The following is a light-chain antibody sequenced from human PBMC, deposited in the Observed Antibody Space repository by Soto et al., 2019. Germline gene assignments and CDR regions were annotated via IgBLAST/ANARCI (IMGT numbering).Light chain of an antibody. CDR3: SSYTSSSTPYV. CDR2: EVS. J-gene: IGLJ1*01. CDR1: SSDVGGYNY. V-gene: IGLV2-14*01. Sequence: QSALTQPASGAGSPGQSITISCTGTSSDVGGYNYVSWYQQNPGKAPKLMIYEVSNRHSGVSNRFSGSKSGNTASLTISGLQAEVEADYYCSSYTSSSTPYVFGTGTKLTVL.